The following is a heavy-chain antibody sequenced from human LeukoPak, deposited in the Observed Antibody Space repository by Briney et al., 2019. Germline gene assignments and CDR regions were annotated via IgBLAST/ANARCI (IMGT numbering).Heavy chain of an antibody. CDR1: GGSFSGYY. CDR2: INHSGST. CDR3: ARGGYCSGGSCYGGGFDY. Sequence: PSETLSLTCAVYGGSFSGYYWSWIRQPPGKGLEWIGEINHSGSTNYNPSLKSRVTISVDTSKNQFSLKLTSVTAADTAGYYCARGGYCSGGSCYGGGFDYWGQGILVTVSS. J-gene: IGHJ4*02. D-gene: IGHD2-15*01. V-gene: IGHV4-34*01.